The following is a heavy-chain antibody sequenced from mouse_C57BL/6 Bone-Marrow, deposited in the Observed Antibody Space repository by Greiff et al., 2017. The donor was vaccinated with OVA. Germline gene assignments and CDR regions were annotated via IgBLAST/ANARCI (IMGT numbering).Heavy chain of an antibody. D-gene: IGHD1-1*01. CDR3: ASSLYYCGSSWFAY. V-gene: IGHV1-26*01. CDR2: IYPYNGGT. Sequence: VHVKQSGPELVKPGASVKISCKASGYTFTDYYMNWVKQSHGKSLEWIGDIYPYNGGTSYNQKFKGKATLTVDKSSSTAYMELLSLTSEDSAVYYCASSLYYCGSSWFAYWGQGTLVTVSA. J-gene: IGHJ3*01. CDR1: GYTFTDYY.